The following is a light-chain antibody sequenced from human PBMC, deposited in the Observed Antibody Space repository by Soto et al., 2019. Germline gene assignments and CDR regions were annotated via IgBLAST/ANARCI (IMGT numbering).Light chain of an antibody. Sequence: SVLTQPPSVSAAPGQKVTTSCSGSSSNIGGNSVSWYQQLPGTAPKLLIYDDDKRPSGIPDRFSGSKSGTSATLGITGFQTGDEADYYCGSWDSSLSAYVFATGTKVPS. V-gene: IGLV1-51*01. J-gene: IGLJ1*01. CDR2: DDD. CDR1: SSNIGGNS. CDR3: GSWDSSLSAYV.